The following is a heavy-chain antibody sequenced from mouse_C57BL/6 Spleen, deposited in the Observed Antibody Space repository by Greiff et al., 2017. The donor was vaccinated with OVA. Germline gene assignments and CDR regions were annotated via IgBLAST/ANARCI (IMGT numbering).Heavy chain of an antibody. D-gene: IGHD1-1*01. CDR2: INPNNGGT. V-gene: IGHV1-26*01. J-gene: IGHJ1*03. CDR3: ARGRDYYPDV. CDR1: GYTFTDYY. Sequence: EVQLQQSGPELVKPGASVKISCKASGYTFTDYYMNWVKQSHGKSLEWIGDINPNNGGTSYNQKFKGKATLTVDKFSSTAYMELRSLTSEDSAVYYCARGRDYYPDVWGTGTTVTVSS.